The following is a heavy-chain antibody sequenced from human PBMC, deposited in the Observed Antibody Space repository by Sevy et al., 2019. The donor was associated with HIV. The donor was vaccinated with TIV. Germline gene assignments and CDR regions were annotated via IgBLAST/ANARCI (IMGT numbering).Heavy chain of an antibody. J-gene: IGHJ3*01. Sequence: GGSLRLSCAASGFTFSLYAMTWVRQAPGKGLEWVSTITISGGNTYYADSVKGRFTISRDNSKNTLYLQMNSLSAEDTAVYYCAKDRITVIGDAFDLWGQGTMVTVSS. V-gene: IGHV3-23*01. CDR2: ITISGGNT. CDR3: AKDRITVIGDAFDL. CDR1: GFTFSLYA. D-gene: IGHD4-17*01.